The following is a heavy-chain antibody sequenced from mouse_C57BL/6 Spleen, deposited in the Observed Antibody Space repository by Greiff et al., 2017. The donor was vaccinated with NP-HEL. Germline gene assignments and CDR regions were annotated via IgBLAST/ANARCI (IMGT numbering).Heavy chain of an antibody. J-gene: IGHJ3*01. CDR2: ISGGGGNH. CDR3: ARRAIYDYWFAY. CDR1: GFTFSSYT. D-gene: IGHD2-4*01. V-gene: IGHV5-9*01. Sequence: EVQRVESGGGLVKPGGSLKLSCAASGFTFSSYTLSWVRQPPEKRLEWVATISGGGGNHYYPASVKGRFTISRANAKTTLYLQMSRLSAEYTALYYCARRAIYDYWFAYWGQGTLVTVSA.